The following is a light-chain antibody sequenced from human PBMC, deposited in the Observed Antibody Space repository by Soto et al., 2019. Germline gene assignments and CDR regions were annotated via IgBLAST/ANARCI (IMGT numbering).Light chain of an antibody. V-gene: IGKV1-33*01. CDR1: QDISNY. J-gene: IGKJ4*01. CDR3: QQYDNLPLT. CDR2: DAS. Sequence: DIQMTQSPSSLSASVGDIATITCQASQDISNYLNWYQQKPGKAPKLLIYDASNLETGVPSRFSGSGSGTDFTFTISSLQPEDIATYYCQQYDNLPLTFGGGTKVDIK.